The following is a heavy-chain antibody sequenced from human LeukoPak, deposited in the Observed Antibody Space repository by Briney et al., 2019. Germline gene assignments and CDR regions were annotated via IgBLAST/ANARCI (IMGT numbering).Heavy chain of an antibody. CDR1: GFTFSSYA. Sequence: GGSLRLSCAASGFTFSSYAMSWVRQAPGKGLEWVSTISGSGGSTYYADSVKGRFTISRDNSKNTLYLQMNSLRAEDTAVYYCAKGRGYSYGYRYYFDYWGQGTLVTVSS. V-gene: IGHV3-23*01. CDR3: AKGRGYSYGYRYYFDY. CDR2: ISGSGGST. J-gene: IGHJ4*02. D-gene: IGHD5-18*01.